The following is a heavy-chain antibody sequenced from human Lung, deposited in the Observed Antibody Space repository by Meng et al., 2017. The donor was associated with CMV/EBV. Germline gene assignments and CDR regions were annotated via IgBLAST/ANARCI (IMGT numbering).Heavy chain of an antibody. CDR2: ISSGSNTI. J-gene: IGHJ4*02. CDR1: GFTFSTYS. CDR3: AKGGGAGRSASDY. Sequence: GGSLRLXCAASGFTFSTYSMNWVRQAPGKGLEWMSYISSGSNTIYYADSVKGRFSIPRDNAEKTLYLHVNNLGGEDRAVYCWAKGGGAGRSASDYWGQGTLVTVSS. D-gene: IGHD3-16*01. V-gene: IGHV3-48*04.